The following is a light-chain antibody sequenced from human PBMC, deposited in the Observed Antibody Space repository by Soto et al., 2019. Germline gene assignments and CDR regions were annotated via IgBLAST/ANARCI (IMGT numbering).Light chain of an antibody. CDR2: EVR. J-gene: IGLJ1*01. Sequence: QSVLTPPASVSGSPGQWITISCTGTSSDIGGYDYVSWYQQRPGKAPKLMIYEVRYRPSGVSNRFSGSKSGNTASLTISGLQAEDEAVYYCCSYTRTSNHYFFGSGTKSPS. CDR1: SSDIGGYDY. CDR3: CSYTRTSNHYF. V-gene: IGLV2-14*01.